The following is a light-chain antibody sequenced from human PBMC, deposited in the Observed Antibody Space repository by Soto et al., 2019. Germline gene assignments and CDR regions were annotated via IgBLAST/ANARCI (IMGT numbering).Light chain of an antibody. J-gene: IGKJ4*01. CDR1: QSVSNNY. CDR2: GAS. CDR3: QQYGLSLT. Sequence: EIVLTQSPGTLSLSPGERATLSCRASQSVSNNYLAWYQQKPGQAPRLLIYGASSRATGIPDRFSGSGSGTDFTLTISRLEPEDFVVYYCQQYGLSLTFCGGTKVEIK. V-gene: IGKV3-20*01.